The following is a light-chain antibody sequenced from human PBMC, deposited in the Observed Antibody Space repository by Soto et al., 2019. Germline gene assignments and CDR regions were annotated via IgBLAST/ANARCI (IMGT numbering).Light chain of an antibody. V-gene: IGLV4-69*01. Sequence: QSVLTQSPSASASLGASVKLTCTLSGGHSSYAIAWHQRQPGKGPRYLMKLDSDGSHNKGDGIPDRFSGSSSGAERYLASSRLQSEDEADYYCQTWGSGIPVVFGGGTKLTL. J-gene: IGLJ2*01. CDR1: GGHSSYA. CDR2: LDSDGSH. CDR3: QTWGSGIPVV.